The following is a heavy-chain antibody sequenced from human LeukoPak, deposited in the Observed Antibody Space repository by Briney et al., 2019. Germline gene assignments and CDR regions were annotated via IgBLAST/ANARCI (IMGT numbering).Heavy chain of an antibody. CDR2: IYPGDSDT. J-gene: IGHJ4*02. CDR1: GYSFTNYW. D-gene: IGHD6-19*01. V-gene: IGHV5-51*01. CDR3: ARSPIAVAGPRDY. Sequence: GESLKISCKGSGYSFTNYWIGWVRQMPGKGLEWMGIIYPGDSDTRYSPSFQGQVTISADKSISTAYLQWSSLKASDTAMYYCARSPIAVAGPRDYWGQGTLVTVSS.